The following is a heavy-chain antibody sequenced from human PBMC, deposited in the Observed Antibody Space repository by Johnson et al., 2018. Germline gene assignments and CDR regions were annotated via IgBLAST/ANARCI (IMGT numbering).Heavy chain of an antibody. V-gene: IGHV3-33*01. CDR3: ARRDLDHAFDV. Sequence: QVQLVESGGGVVQPGRSXRLSCAASGFTFRNYGMHWVRQAPGTGLEWVALIWYDGRNKQYADAVKGLFTISRDNSKNTMSLQMSSLRADDTAVYYCARRDLDHAFDVWGQGTMVTVSS. J-gene: IGHJ3*01. CDR1: GFTFRNYG. CDR2: IWYDGRNK.